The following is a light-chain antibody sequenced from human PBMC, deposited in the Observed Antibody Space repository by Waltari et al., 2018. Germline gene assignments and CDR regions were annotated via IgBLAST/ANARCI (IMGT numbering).Light chain of an antibody. V-gene: IGKV1-39*01. CDR2: ASS. CDR1: QSISSY. CDR3: QQYINYWT. Sequence: DVQMTQSPSSLSASLGDRVTITCRAGQSISSYLNWYQQKPGMAPKLLIYASSTLQTGVPSRFSGSGSGTDFTLTISSLQPEDFATYYCQQYINYWTFGQGTKVQ. J-gene: IGKJ1*01.